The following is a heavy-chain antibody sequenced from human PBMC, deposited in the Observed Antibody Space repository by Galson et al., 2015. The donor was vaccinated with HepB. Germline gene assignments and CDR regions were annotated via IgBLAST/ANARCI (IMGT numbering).Heavy chain of an antibody. D-gene: IGHD2-15*01. CDR2: ISGSGVST. V-gene: IGHV3-23*01. CDR1: GFMFSSYA. J-gene: IGHJ4*02. CDR3: AKYVTDIVVVVAGNFDY. Sequence: SLRLSCAASGFMFSSYAMSWVRQVPGKGLEWVSVISGSGVSTYYADSVKGRFTISRDNSKRTMYLQMNSLRAEDTAVYYCAKYVTDIVVVVAGNFDYWGQGTLVTVSS.